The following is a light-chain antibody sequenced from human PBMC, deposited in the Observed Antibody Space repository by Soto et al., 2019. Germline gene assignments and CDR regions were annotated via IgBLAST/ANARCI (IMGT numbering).Light chain of an antibody. CDR2: YDD. J-gene: IGLJ2*01. V-gene: IGLV1-36*01. CDR1: SSNIGNNA. Sequence: QSVLTQPPSVSEAPRQRVTISCSGSSSNIGNNAVNWYQQLPGKAPKLLIYYDDLLPSGVSDRFSGSKSGTSGSLAISGLQSEDEAEYYCAAWDDSLNGVVFGGGTKLTVL. CDR3: AAWDDSLNGVV.